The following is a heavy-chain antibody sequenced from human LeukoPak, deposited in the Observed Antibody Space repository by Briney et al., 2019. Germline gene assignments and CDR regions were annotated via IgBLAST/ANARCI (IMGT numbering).Heavy chain of an antibody. J-gene: IGHJ6*03. V-gene: IGHV4-38-2*02. CDR2: IYHSGSS. Sequence: SETLSLTCTVSGYSISSGYYWGWIRQPPGKGLEWIGSIYHSGSSYYDPSLKSRVTISVDTSKNQFSLKLSSVTAADMAVYFCARTTEGGYTYDYFYYYYMDVWGKGTTVTISS. CDR3: ARTTEGGYTYDYFYYYYMDV. D-gene: IGHD5-18*01. CDR1: GYSISSGYY.